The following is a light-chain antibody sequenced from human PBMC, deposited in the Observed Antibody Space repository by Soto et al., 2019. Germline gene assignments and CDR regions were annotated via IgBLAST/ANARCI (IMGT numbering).Light chain of an antibody. V-gene: IGLV2-14*01. J-gene: IGLJ1*01. Sequence: QSVLTQPPSVSGSPGQSITISCTGSSSDIGGHNYVSWYQQHPGKAPKLMIYEVTKRPSGVSNRFSGSKSGNTASLTISGLQAEDEADYYCSSYTFTITLYVFGTGTKVTVL. CDR3: SSYTFTITLYV. CDR1: SSDIGGHNY. CDR2: EVT.